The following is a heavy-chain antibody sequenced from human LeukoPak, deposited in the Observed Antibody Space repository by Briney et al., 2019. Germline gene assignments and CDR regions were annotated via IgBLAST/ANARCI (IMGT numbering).Heavy chain of an antibody. CDR3: ARHVTTVTSRAFGI. V-gene: IGHV4-39*01. CDR2: IYYTGNA. D-gene: IGHD4-17*01. CDR1: GGSISNHNYY. Sequence: PSETLSLTCTVSGGSISNHNYYWAWIRQPPGKGLEWIGSIYYTGNAYYNPSLETRVSASVDTSKNHFFLRLTSLTAADTAVYFCARHVTTVTSRAFGIWGQGTMVTVSS. J-gene: IGHJ3*02.